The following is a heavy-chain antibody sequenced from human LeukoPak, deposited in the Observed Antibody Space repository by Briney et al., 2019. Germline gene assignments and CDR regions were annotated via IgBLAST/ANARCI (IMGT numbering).Heavy chain of an antibody. CDR2: IYYSGST. J-gene: IGHJ4*02. CDR3: ARAPSAPGYFDF. CDR1: GGSISSYY. Sequence: SETLSLTCTVSGGSISSYYWSWIRQPPGKGLEWIGYIYYSGSTNYNPSLKSRVTISVDTSKNQFSLKLHSVTAADTAVYFCARAPSAPGYFDFWGQGTLVTVSS. V-gene: IGHV4-59*12. D-gene: IGHD6-13*01.